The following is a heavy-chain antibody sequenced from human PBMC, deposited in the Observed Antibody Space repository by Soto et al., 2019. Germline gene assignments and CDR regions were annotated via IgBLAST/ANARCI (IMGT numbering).Heavy chain of an antibody. Sequence: GGALRLSCAASGFTVSSNYMSWVRQAPGKGLEWVSVIYSGGSTYYADSVKGRFTISRDNSNNTRYLQMNSLRAEDTAVYYCARDFANSPGFDYWGQGTLVTVSS. CDR1: GFTVSSNY. J-gene: IGHJ4*02. D-gene: IGHD7-27*01. CDR2: IYSGGST. CDR3: ARDFANSPGFDY. V-gene: IGHV3-53*01.